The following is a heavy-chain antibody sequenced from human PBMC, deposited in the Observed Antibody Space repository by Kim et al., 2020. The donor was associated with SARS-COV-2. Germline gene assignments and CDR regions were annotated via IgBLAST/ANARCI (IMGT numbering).Heavy chain of an antibody. Sequence: GGSLRLSCRASGFTFGDYHLAWIRQTPGKQLEWLSSIGNTFDSIFYRDSVKGRFTVSRDNTKDTLFLEMRGLRDEDSAVYYCARTGMGNYATGYYFSGMDVWGQGTTVIVAS. D-gene: IGHD3-9*01. V-gene: IGHV3-11*01. J-gene: IGHJ6*02. CDR2: IGNTFDSI. CDR1: GFTFGDYH. CDR3: ARTGMGNYATGYYFSGMDV.